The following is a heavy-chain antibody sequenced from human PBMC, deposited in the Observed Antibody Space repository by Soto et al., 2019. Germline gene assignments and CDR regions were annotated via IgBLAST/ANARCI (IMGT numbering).Heavy chain of an antibody. V-gene: IGHV4-34*01. Sequence: QVQLQQWGAGLLKPSETLSLTCAVYGGSFSGYYWSWIRQPPGKGLEWIGKINHSGSTNYNPSLTSRVPRSVVTSKNQFSLKLSSVTAAATAVYYCARADLVGVVVAATPRYFQHWGQGTLVTVSS. J-gene: IGHJ1*01. CDR2: INHSGST. CDR3: ARADLVGVVVAATPRYFQH. CDR1: GGSFSGYY. D-gene: IGHD2-15*01.